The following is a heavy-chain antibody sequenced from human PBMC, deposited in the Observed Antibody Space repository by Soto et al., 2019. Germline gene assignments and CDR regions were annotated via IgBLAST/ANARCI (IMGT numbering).Heavy chain of an antibody. CDR2: FDPEDGET. Sequence: ASVKVSCKVSGYTLTELSMHWVRQAPGKGLEWMGGFDPEDGETIYAQKFQGRVTMTEDTSTDTAYMELSSLRSEDTAVYYCATVSTRDGYNDYWGQGXLVTVYS. J-gene: IGHJ4*02. V-gene: IGHV1-24*01. D-gene: IGHD5-12*01. CDR1: GYTLTELS. CDR3: ATVSTRDGYNDY.